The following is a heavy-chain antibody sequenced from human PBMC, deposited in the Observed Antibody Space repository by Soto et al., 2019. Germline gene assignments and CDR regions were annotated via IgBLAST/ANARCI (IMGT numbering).Heavy chain of an antibody. CDR2: IYYSGST. D-gene: IGHD6-13*01. CDR1: GGSISSGGYY. Sequence: SETLSLTCTVSGGSISSGGYYWSWIRQHPGKGLEWIGYIYYSGSTSYNPSLKSRVTISVDTSKNQFSLKVSSVTAADTAVYYCARDGPIEAAGTKHYYYYGMDVWGQGTTVTVSS. J-gene: IGHJ6*02. CDR3: ARDGPIEAAGTKHYYYYGMDV. V-gene: IGHV4-31*03.